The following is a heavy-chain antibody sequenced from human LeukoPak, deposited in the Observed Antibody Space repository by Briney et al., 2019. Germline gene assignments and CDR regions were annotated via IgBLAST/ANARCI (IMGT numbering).Heavy chain of an antibody. CDR1: GGSISSYY. J-gene: IGHJ4*02. D-gene: IGHD3-16*02. V-gene: IGHV4-59*01. Sequence: SETLSLTCTVSGGSISSYYWSWIRQPPGKGLEWIGYIYYSGSTNYNPSLKSRVTISVDTSKNQFSLKLSSVTAADTAVYYCARTSYSYPLDYLGQGTLVTVSS. CDR3: ARTSYSYPLDY. CDR2: IYYSGST.